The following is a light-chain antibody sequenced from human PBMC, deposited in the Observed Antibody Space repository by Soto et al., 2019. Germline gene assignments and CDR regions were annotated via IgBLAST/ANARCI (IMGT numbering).Light chain of an antibody. CDR1: QSLSSN. V-gene: IGKV3-15*01. J-gene: IGKJ3*01. CDR3: QQYNGWPPL. CDR2: GAS. Sequence: ERVMTQSPATLSVSPGERATLSCRASQSLSSNLAWYQQKPGQAPRLLIYGASTRATGIPARFSGSGSGTAFTLTISSLQSEDFAVSYCQQYNGWPPLFGPGTRVDIK.